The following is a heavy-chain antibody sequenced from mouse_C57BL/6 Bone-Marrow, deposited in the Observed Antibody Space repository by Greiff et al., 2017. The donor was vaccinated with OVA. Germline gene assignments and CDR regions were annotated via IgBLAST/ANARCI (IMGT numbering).Heavy chain of an antibody. CDR1: GYTFTDYA. Sequence: QVQLQQSGPELVRPGVSVKISCKGSGYTFTDYAMHWVKQSDAKSLEWIGVISTYYGDDSYNQKYKHKATMTIDKSSSPAYMELARLTSEDSAVYYCARKGATRRAGRRFAYWGQGTLVTVSA. CDR2: ISTYYGDD. CDR3: ARKGATRRAGRRFAY. D-gene: IGHD3-1*01. J-gene: IGHJ3*01. V-gene: IGHV1-67*01.